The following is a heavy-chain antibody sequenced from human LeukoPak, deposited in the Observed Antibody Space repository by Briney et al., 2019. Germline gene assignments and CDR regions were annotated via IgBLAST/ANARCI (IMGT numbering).Heavy chain of an antibody. CDR1: GGSISSYY. CDR3: ARDSPVDAFDI. CDR2: IYYSGST. Sequence: SETLSLTCTVSGGSISSYYWSWIRQPPGKGLEWIGCIYYSGSTNYNPSLKSRVTISVDTSKKQFSLKLSSVTAADTAVYYCARDSPVDAFDIWGQGTMVTVSS. V-gene: IGHV4-59*01. J-gene: IGHJ3*02.